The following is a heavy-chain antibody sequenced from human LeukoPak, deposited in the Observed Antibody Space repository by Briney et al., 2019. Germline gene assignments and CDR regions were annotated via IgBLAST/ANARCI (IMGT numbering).Heavy chain of an antibody. V-gene: IGHV3-30*18. Sequence: PGGSLRLSCAASGFTFSSYGMHWVRQAPGKGLEWVAVISYDGSNKYYADSVKGRFTISRDNSKNTLYLQVNSLRAEDTAVYYCAKEAGGNPGNDYWGQGTLVTVSS. CDR3: AKEAGGNPGNDY. D-gene: IGHD4-23*01. CDR1: GFTFSSYG. CDR2: ISYDGSNK. J-gene: IGHJ4*02.